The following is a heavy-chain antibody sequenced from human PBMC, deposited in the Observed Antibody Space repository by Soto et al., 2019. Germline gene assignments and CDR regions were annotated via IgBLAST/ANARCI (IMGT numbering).Heavy chain of an antibody. D-gene: IGHD6-19*01. CDR2: IYYSGST. CDR3: GRVGVDGTASAAVCWFDP. V-gene: IGHV4-30-4*01. J-gene: IGHJ5*02. CDR1: GGSISSGDYY. Sequence: SETLSLTCTVSGGSISSGDYYWSWLRQPPGKGLEGIGYIYYSGSTYYNPSLKSRVTISVDTSKNQFSLKLSSVTAADTAVYYCGRVGVDGTASAAVCWFDPWGQGTLVTVSS.